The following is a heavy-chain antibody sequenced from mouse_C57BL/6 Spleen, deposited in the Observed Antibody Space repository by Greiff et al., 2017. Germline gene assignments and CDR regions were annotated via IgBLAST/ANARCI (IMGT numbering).Heavy chain of an antibody. V-gene: IGHV5-4*01. J-gene: IGHJ2*01. CDR3: ARGLGLFDY. D-gene: IGHD4-1*01. CDR1: GFTFSSYA. Sequence: EVQGVESGGGLVKPGGSLKLSCAASGFTFSSYAMSWVRQTPEKRLEWVATISDGGSYTYYPDNVKGRFTISRDNAKNNLYLQMSHLKSEDTAMYYCARGLGLFDYWGQGTTLTVSS. CDR2: ISDGGSYT.